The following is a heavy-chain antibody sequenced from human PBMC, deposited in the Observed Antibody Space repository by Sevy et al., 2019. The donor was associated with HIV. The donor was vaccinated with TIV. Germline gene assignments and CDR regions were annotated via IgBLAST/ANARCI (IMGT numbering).Heavy chain of an antibody. CDR3: AKVSVVPAAVRDYFDY. V-gene: IGHV3-23*01. Sequence: GGSLRLSCAASGFTFSSYAMSWVRQAPGKGLEWVSAISGSGGSTYYADSVKGRFTISRDNSKNTLYLQMNSLRAEDTAVYYCAKVSVVPAAVRDYFDYWGQGTLVTVPS. J-gene: IGHJ4*02. CDR2: ISGSGGST. D-gene: IGHD2-2*01. CDR1: GFTFSSYA.